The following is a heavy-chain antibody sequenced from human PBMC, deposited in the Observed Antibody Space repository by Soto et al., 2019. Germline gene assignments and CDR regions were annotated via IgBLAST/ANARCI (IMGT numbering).Heavy chain of an antibody. V-gene: IGHV3-74*01. CDR3: VRTSLGVPAPTRENS. CDR1: GFTFSSYW. J-gene: IGHJ5*01. Sequence: EVQLVESGGGLVQPGGSLRLSCAASGFTFSSYWMHWVRQAPGKGLVWVSRINSDGSSTSYADSVKGRFTISRDNAKNPLYLQRNSRAAGHTAVSYGVRTSLGVPAPTRENSGAKGTLATFS. D-gene: IGHD2-2*01. CDR2: INSDGSST.